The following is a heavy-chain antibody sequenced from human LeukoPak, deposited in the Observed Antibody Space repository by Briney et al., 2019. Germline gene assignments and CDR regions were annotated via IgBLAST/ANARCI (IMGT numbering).Heavy chain of an antibody. V-gene: IGHV4-59*01. J-gene: IGHJ4*02. CDR2: IYYSGST. Sequence: SETWSLTCTVSGGSISSYYWSWIRQPPGKGLEWIGYIYYSGSTNYNPSLKSRVTISVDTSKNQFSLKLTSVTAADTAVYYCARSGGYSSPQNYWGQGTLVTVSS. CDR1: GGSISSYY. D-gene: IGHD6-19*01. CDR3: ARSGGYSSPQNY.